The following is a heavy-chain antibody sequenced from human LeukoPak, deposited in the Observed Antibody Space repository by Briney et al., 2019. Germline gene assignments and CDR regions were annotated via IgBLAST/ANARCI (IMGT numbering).Heavy chain of an antibody. Sequence: ASVTVSCTASGGTFTSYAISWVRQAPGQGQEWVGGIIPIYGTANYAQKFQGRVTITTDESTSTAYMELSSLRSEDTAVYYCGSARMGATYGYCDYWGQGTLVTVSS. J-gene: IGHJ4*02. CDR2: IIPIYGTA. CDR3: GSARMGATYGYCDY. D-gene: IGHD1-26*01. CDR1: GGTFTSYA. V-gene: IGHV1-69*05.